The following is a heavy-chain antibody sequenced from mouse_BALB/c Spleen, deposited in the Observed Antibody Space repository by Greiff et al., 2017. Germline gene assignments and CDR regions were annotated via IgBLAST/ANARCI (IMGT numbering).Heavy chain of an antibody. J-gene: IGHJ4*01. Sequence: VQLQQSGPELVKPGASVKIPCKASGYTFTDYNMDWVKQSHGKSLEWIGDINPNNGGTIYNQKFKGKATLTVDKSSSTAYMELRSLTSEDTAVYYCARRSSYGSSPYYYAMDYWGQGTSVTVSS. CDR1: GYTFTDYN. CDR2: INPNNGGT. V-gene: IGHV1-18*01. D-gene: IGHD1-1*01. CDR3: ARRSSYGSSPYYYAMDY.